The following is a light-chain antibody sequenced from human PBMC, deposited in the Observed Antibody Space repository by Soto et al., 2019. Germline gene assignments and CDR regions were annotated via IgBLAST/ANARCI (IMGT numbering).Light chain of an antibody. CDR2: AAS. Sequence: EIVLTQSPGTLYLSPGERATLSCRASQSVSSNYLAWYQQKRGQAPRLLIYAASARATGIPDRFSGSGSGTDFTLTISRLEPEDVSAYFCQLYGSSPPRYTFGQGTKLEIK. CDR3: QLYGSSPPRYT. V-gene: IGKV3-20*01. J-gene: IGKJ2*01. CDR1: QSVSSNY.